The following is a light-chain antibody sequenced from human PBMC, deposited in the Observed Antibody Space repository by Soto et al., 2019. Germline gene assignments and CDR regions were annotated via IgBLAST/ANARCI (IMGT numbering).Light chain of an antibody. J-gene: IGKJ2*01. V-gene: IGKV3-20*01. Sequence: EIVLTQSPGTLSLSPGERATLSCRASQSVSGSYLAWYQQKPGQSPRLLIYVSSDRATGIPDRFSGSGSGTDFTLTISRVEPEYVAVYYYQQYGSSPPYTFGQGTKLEIK. CDR3: QQYGSSPPYT. CDR2: VSS. CDR1: QSVSGSY.